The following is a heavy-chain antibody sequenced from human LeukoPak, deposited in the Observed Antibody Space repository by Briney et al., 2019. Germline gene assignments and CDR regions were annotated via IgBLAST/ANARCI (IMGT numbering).Heavy chain of an antibody. CDR1: GFTFSSCW. V-gene: IGHV3-7*01. Sequence: GGSLRLSCAASGFTFSSCWESWVRHAPGEGLEWVANIKQCGIEKYYVDTVKGRFPISRDNAKNSLYLQMNSLRAEDKAVYYCARGYGNYGYWGQGTLVTVSS. D-gene: IGHD4-11*01. CDR3: ARGYGNYGY. J-gene: IGHJ4*02. CDR2: IKQCGIEK.